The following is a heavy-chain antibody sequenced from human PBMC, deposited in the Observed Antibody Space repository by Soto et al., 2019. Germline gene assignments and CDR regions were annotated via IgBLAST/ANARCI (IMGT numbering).Heavy chain of an antibody. CDR1: GYTFTSYA. J-gene: IGHJ4*02. D-gene: IGHD5-12*01. CDR2: INAGNGNT. Sequence: QVQLVQSGAEVKKPGASVKVSCKASGYTFTSYAMHWVRQAPGQRVEWMGWINAGNGNTKYSQKFQGRVTITRDTSASTADMELSSLRSEDTAVYYCARERSGYKNWGQGTLVTVSS. V-gene: IGHV1-3*01. CDR3: ARERSGYKN.